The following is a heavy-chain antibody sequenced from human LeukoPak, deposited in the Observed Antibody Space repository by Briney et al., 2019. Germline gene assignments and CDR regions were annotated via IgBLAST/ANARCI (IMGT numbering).Heavy chain of an antibody. CDR2: INPNSGGT. CDR1: GYTFTGYY. Sequence: GASVKVSCKASGYTFTGYYMHWVRQAPGQGLEWMGWINPNSGGTNYAQKFQGRVTMTRDTSISTAYMELSRLRSDDTAVYYCARRHRSSSWQGAEYFQHWGQGTLVTVSS. V-gene: IGHV1-2*02. D-gene: IGHD6-13*01. J-gene: IGHJ1*01. CDR3: ARRHRSSSWQGAEYFQH.